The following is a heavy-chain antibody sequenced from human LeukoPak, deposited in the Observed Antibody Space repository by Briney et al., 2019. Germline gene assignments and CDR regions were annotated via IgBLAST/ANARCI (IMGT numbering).Heavy chain of an antibody. J-gene: IGHJ4*02. CDR1: GYTFTSYA. CDR3: ARVSRSRGEWLFDN. D-gene: IGHD3-3*01. Sequence: ASVKGSRKGSGYTFTSYALDWVGQAPGQGVEWVGWINTNTGNPTYAQGFTGRFVFSLDTSVSTAYLQISTLKAEDIAVYYCARVSRSRGEWLFDNWGQGTLVTVSS. CDR2: INTNTGNP. V-gene: IGHV7-4-1*02.